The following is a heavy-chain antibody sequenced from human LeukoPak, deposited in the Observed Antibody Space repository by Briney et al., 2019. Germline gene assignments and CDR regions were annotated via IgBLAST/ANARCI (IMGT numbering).Heavy chain of an antibody. CDR1: GGSISSYY. V-gene: IGHV4-59*01. CDR3: ARAVRHTGFDP. J-gene: IGHJ5*02. Sequence: SETLSLTCTVAGGSISSYYWSWIRQPPGKGLEWIGYIYYSGSTNYNPSLKSRVTISVDTSKNQFSLRLSSVTAADTAVYYCARAVRHTGFDPWGQGTLVTVSS. CDR2: IYYSGST. D-gene: IGHD3-16*02.